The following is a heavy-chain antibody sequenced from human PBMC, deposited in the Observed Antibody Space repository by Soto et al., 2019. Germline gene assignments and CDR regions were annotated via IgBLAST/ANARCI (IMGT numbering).Heavy chain of an antibody. V-gene: IGHV1-18*01. D-gene: IGHD3-16*01. CDR2: ISAYNGNT. CDR3: ARDAGVSGELYY. Sequence: QVQLVQSGAEVKKPGASVKVSCKASGYTFTSYGISWVRQAPGQGLEWLGWISAYNGNTNYAQKLQGRVTMTTDTATSTAYRELRSLRSDDKAVYYCARDAGVSGELYYWCQGTLVTVSS. J-gene: IGHJ4*02. CDR1: GYTFTSYG.